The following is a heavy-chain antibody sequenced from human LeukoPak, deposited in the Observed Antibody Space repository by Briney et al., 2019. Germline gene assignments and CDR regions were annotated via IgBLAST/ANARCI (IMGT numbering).Heavy chain of an antibody. D-gene: IGHD3-22*01. Sequence: ASVKVSCKASGGTFSSYAISWVRQAPGQGLEWMGGIIPIFGTANYAQKFQGRVTITADESTSTAYMDLSSLRSDDTAMYYCAKGFGVGYHYGFAYGGRGPLATSSS. CDR2: IIPIFGTA. V-gene: IGHV1-69*13. CDR1: GGTFSSYA. J-gene: IGHJ4*02. CDR3: AKGFGVGYHYGFAY.